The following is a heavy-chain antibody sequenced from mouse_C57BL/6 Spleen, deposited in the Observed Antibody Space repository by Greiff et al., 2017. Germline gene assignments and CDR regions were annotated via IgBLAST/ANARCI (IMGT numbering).Heavy chain of an antibody. Sequence: QVQLQQSGAELVRPGASVTLSCKASGYTFTDYEMHWVKQTPVHGLEWIGAIDPETGGTAYNQKFKGKAILTADKSSSTAYMELRSLTSEDSAVYYCTREEGDCGWYFDVWGTGTTVTVAS. CDR1: GYTFTDYE. J-gene: IGHJ1*03. CDR3: TREEGDCGWYFDV. CDR2: IDPETGGT. V-gene: IGHV1-15*01.